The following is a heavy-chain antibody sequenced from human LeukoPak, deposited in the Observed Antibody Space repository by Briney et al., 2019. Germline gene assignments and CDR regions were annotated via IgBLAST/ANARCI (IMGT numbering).Heavy chain of an antibody. V-gene: IGHV4-59*12. J-gene: IGHJ5*02. CDR3: ASDVSSVFPNWIDP. Sequence: SETLSLTCTVSGGSISSYYWSWIRQPPGKGLEWIGYIWNSGSTNYNPALKSRVSISVDTSKNQFSLKLTSVTDADTAIYYCASDVSSVFPNWIDPWGQGILVIVSS. CDR1: GGSISSYY. CDR2: IWNSGST. D-gene: IGHD6-6*01.